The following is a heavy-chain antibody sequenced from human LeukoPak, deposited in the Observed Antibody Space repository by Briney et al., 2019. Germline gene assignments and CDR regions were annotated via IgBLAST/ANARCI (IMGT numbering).Heavy chain of an antibody. D-gene: IGHD5-12*01. CDR1: GGSISSYY. J-gene: IGHJ6*03. Sequence: SETLSLTCTVSGGSISSYYWIWIRQPPGKGLECIVYIHYSWSTHYNPSLKSRVTISVDTSKNQVSLKLRSVTAADTAVYYCARTTEGYAGGPGYSYYYYMDVWGKGTTVTISS. V-gene: IGHV4-59*01. CDR3: ARTTEGYAGGPGYSYYYYMDV. CDR2: IHYSWST.